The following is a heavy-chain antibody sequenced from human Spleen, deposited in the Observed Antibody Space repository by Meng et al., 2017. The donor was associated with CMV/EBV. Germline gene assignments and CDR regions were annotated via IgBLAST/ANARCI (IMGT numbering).Heavy chain of an antibody. J-gene: IGHJ4*02. Sequence: SETLSLTCAVYGGSFSGYYWSWIRQPPGKGLGWIGDINHSGSANYNPSLKSRVTISVDTSKNQFSLKLSSVTAADTAVYYCASTPYCSSTSCYYVYWGQGTLVTVSS. D-gene: IGHD2-2*01. V-gene: IGHV4-34*01. CDR2: INHSGSA. CDR3: ASTPYCSSTSCYYVY. CDR1: GGSFSGYY.